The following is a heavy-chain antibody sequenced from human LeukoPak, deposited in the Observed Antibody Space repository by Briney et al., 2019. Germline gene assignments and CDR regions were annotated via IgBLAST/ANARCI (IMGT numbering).Heavy chain of an antibody. CDR3: VRDFAFGFCNTTTCLHPFDA. CDR2: MSTSSTYI. J-gene: IGHJ4*02. D-gene: IGHD3-16*01. CDR1: GFNFRGYN. Sequence: PGGSLTHSCAASGFNFRGYNMNWVRQAPGKGLEWVSSMSTSSTYIYYADSIKGRFTISRDDARSLLYLQMGSLRAEDTAVYYCVRDFAFGFCNTTTCLHPFDAWGQQSLVSVSS. V-gene: IGHV3-21*06.